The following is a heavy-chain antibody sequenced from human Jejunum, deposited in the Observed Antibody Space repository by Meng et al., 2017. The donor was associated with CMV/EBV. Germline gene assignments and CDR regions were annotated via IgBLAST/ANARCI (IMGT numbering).Heavy chain of an antibody. Sequence: QVQLVQSGSELKKPGASVKVSCKASGYTFTNNNLIWVRQAPGQGPEWMGWINTNTGNPTYARDFTGRFAFSLDTSVSTAYLQISSLKAEDTAVYYCARDGLNERYFDYWGQGTLVTVSS. CDR3: ARDGLNERYFDY. CDR2: INTNTGNP. CDR1: GYTFTNNN. J-gene: IGHJ4*02. V-gene: IGHV7-4-1*02. D-gene: IGHD3-22*01.